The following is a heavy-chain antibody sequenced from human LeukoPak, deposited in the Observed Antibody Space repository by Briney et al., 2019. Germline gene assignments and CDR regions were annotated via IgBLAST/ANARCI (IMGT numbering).Heavy chain of an antibody. Sequence: GGSLRLSCAGSGFTFSNYNMNWVRQAPGKGLEWVSSISSSSSYIYYADSVKGRFTISRDNAKNSLYLQMNSLRAEDTAVYYCARFGRGYSGYDGGRNWGQGTLVTVSS. V-gene: IGHV3-21*01. J-gene: IGHJ4*02. D-gene: IGHD5-12*01. CDR2: ISSSSSYI. CDR1: GFTFSNYN. CDR3: ARFGRGYSGYDGGRN.